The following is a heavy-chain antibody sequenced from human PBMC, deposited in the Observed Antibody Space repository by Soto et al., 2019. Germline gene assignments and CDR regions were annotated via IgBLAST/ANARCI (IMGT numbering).Heavy chain of an antibody. CDR1: GGSISSYY. CDR3: ARGDYHILTGYYHGMAV. V-gene: IGHV4-59*01. CDR2: IYYSGST. Sequence: QVQLQESGPGLVKPSETLSLTCTVSGGSISSYYWSWIRQPPGKGLEWIGYIYYSGSTNYNPSLKSRVTISVDTSKNQFSLKLSSVTAADTAVYYCARGDYHILTGYYHGMAVWGQGTTVTVSS. D-gene: IGHD3-9*01. J-gene: IGHJ6*02.